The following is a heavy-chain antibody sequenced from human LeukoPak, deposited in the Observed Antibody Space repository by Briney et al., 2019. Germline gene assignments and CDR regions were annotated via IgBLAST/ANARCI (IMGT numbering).Heavy chain of an antibody. J-gene: IGHJ4*02. Sequence: SQTLSLTCSVSGGSISSDNYYWTWIRHPAGKGLEWIVRFHTGGSANYNPSLKSRVTISVDTSKNQFSLRLNSVTAADTAIYYCAREEYYDGSGYYFRYFDSWGQGTLVTVSS. CDR3: AREEYYDGSGYYFRYFDS. V-gene: IGHV4-61*02. CDR2: FHTGGSA. D-gene: IGHD3-22*01. CDR1: GGSISSDNYY.